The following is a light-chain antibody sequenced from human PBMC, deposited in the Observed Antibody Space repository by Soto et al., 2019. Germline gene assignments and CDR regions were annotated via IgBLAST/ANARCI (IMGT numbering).Light chain of an antibody. V-gene: IGKV1-8*01. Sequence: AIRMTQSPSSLSASTGDRVTITCRASQGIISYLAWYQQNPGKAPKLLIYAASTLQSGVPSRFSGSGSGTDFTLTLSCLQSEDFATYYCQQYYSYPPLTFGGGTKVEIK. CDR3: QQYYSYPPLT. J-gene: IGKJ4*01. CDR2: AAS. CDR1: QGIISY.